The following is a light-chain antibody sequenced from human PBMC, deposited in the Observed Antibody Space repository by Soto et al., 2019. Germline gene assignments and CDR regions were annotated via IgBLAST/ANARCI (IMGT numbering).Light chain of an antibody. Sequence: EIVMTQSPATLSGSPGERATLSCRASQSVSTNLAWYQQKPGQAPRLLIYGASTRATGIPARFSGSGSGTEFTLTISSLQSEDFAVYYCQQYINWPPWTFGEGTKV. J-gene: IGKJ1*01. CDR1: QSVSTN. V-gene: IGKV3-15*01. CDR2: GAS. CDR3: QQYINWPPWT.